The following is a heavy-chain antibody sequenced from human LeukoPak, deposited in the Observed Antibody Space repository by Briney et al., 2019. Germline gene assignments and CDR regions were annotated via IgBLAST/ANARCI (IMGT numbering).Heavy chain of an antibody. CDR2: IYYSGST. Sequence: PSETLSLTCTVSGGSISSGGYYWNWIRQHPGKGLEWIGYIYYSGSTYYNPSLKSRVTISVDTSKNQFSLKLSSVTAADTAVYYCARAGPAGALGIGFDYWGQGTLVTVSS. CDR1: GGSISSGGYY. CDR3: ARAGPAGALGIGFDY. J-gene: IGHJ4*02. D-gene: IGHD7-27*01. V-gene: IGHV4-31*03.